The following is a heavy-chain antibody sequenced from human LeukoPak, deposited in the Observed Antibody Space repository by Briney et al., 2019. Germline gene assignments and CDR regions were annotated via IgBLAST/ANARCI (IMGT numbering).Heavy chain of an antibody. CDR2: IIPIFGTA. V-gene: IGHV1-69*05. Sequence: SVKVSCKASGGTFSSYATSWVRQAPGQGLEWMGRIIPIFGTANYAQKFQGRVTITTDESTSTAYMALSSLRSEDTAVYYCARGPTTVTTTFPLCYFDYWGQGTLVTVSS. CDR3: ARGPTTVTTTFPLCYFDY. D-gene: IGHD4-17*01. CDR1: GGTFSSYA. J-gene: IGHJ4*02.